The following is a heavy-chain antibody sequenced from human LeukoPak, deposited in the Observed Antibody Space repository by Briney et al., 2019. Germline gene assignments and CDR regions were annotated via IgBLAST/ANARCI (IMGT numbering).Heavy chain of an antibody. Sequence: GASVKVSCKASGYPFTSYGISWVRQAPGQGLEWMGWISAYNGNTNYAQKLQGRVTMTTDTSTSTAYMELRSLRSDDTTVYYCARAGLTYYDYVWGSYRNYFDYWGQGTLVTVSS. CDR2: ISAYNGNT. D-gene: IGHD3-16*02. CDR3: ARAGLTYYDYVWGSYRNYFDY. J-gene: IGHJ4*02. V-gene: IGHV1-18*01. CDR1: GYPFTSYG.